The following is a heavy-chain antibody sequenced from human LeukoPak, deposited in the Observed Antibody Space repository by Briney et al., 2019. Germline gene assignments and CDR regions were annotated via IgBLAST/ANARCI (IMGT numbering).Heavy chain of an antibody. CDR3: ARINYYDSSGYVEDDY. Sequence: SETLSLTCAVYGGSFSGYYWSWIRQPPGEGLEWIGEINHSGSTNYNPSLKSRVTISVDTSKNQFSLKLSSVTAADTAVYYCARINYYDSSGYVEDDYWGQGTLVTVSS. CDR2: INHSGST. J-gene: IGHJ4*02. D-gene: IGHD3-22*01. CDR1: GGSFSGYY. V-gene: IGHV4-34*01.